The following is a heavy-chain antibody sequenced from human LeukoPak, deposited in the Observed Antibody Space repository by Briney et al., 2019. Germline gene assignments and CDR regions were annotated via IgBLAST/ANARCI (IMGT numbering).Heavy chain of an antibody. CDR3: AKDATASPYFHWFDN. Sequence: GGSLRLSCAAPGFTFSSYAMNWVRQAPGKGLEWVSGISSGDRTFPAESVKGRFTISRDKSKDTLYLQMNSLRAEDTAVYYCAKDATASPYFHWFDNWGQGTQVIVSS. D-gene: IGHD3-9*01. CDR1: GFTFSSYA. J-gene: IGHJ4*02. CDR2: ISSGDRT. V-gene: IGHV3-23*01.